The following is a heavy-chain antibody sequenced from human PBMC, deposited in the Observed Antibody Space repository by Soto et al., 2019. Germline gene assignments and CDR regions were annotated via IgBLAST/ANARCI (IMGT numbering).Heavy chain of an antibody. V-gene: IGHV3-33*01. CDR3: AREGDYDDYSYAFDI. J-gene: IGHJ3*02. CDR1: GFTFSSYG. CDR2: IWYDGSNK. Sequence: GGSLRLSCAASGFTFSSYGMHWVRQAPGKGLEWVAVIWYDGSNKYYADSVKGRFTISRDNSKNTLYLQMNSLRAEDTAVYYCAREGDYDDYSYAFDIWGQGTMVTVSS. D-gene: IGHD4-17*01.